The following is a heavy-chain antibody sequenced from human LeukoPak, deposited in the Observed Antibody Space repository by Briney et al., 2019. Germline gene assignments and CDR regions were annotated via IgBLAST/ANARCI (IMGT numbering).Heavy chain of an antibody. D-gene: IGHD6-13*01. CDR2: IYYDGST. J-gene: IGHJ6*02. Sequence: PSETLSLTCTVSGGSIRSGGYYWTWIRQHPGKGLEWIGYIYYDGSTDYNPSLNSRVTISVYTSKNQFSLRLSSVTAADTAVYYCARESYPTSSWFHYGLDVWGQGTTVTVSS. CDR1: GGSIRSGGYY. V-gene: IGHV4-31*03. CDR3: ARESYPTSSWFHYGLDV.